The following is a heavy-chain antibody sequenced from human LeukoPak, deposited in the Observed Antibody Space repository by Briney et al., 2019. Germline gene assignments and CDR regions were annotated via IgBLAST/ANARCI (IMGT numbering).Heavy chain of an antibody. V-gene: IGHV3-74*01. D-gene: IGHD4-17*01. Sequence: PGGSLRLPCAASGFTFYSYWMHWVRQAPGKGLVWVSCINGDGSTSNYADSVKGRFTISRDNAKNTLYLQMHSLRAEDTAVYYCARDEPAVTTGPPVGSWGQGTLVTVSS. CDR2: INGDGSTS. CDR3: ARDEPAVTTGPPVGS. J-gene: IGHJ4*02. CDR1: GFTFYSYW.